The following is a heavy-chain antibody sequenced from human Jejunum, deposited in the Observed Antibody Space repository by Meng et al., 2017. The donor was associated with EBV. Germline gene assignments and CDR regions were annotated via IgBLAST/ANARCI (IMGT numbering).Heavy chain of an antibody. CDR1: GYTLTSYA. D-gene: IGHD1-26*01. CDR2: INAGNDNT. Sequence: QVQLVQSGAEVKNPXASVKVTCXASGYTLTSYAMHWVRQAPGQGLEWMGWINAGNDNTRYSQKFQGRVTITRDTSASTASMELSSLRSEDTAVYYCARVRTEGSGSFYGYWGQGTLVTVSS. V-gene: IGHV1-3*01. CDR3: ARVRTEGSGSFYGY. J-gene: IGHJ4*02.